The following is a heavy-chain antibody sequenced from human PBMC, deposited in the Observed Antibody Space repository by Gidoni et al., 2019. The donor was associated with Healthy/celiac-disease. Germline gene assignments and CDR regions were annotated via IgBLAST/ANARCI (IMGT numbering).Heavy chain of an antibody. V-gene: IGHV1-18*01. Sequence: QVQLVQSGAEVKKPGAAVKVSCKAYGYTFTSYGISRVRQAPGQGLEWMGWISAYNGNTNSAQKLQGRVTMTTDTSTSTAYMELRSLRSDDTAVYYCARDRSDYYDSSGYYGYWGQGTLVTVSS. CDR3: ARDRSDYYDSSGYYGY. CDR1: GYTFTSYG. CDR2: ISAYNGNT. D-gene: IGHD3-22*01. J-gene: IGHJ4*02.